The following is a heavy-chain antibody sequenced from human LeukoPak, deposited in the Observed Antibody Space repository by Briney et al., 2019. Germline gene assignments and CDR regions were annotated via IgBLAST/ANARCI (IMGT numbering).Heavy chain of an antibody. CDR2: INHSGST. Sequence: SETLSLTCAVYGGSFSGYYWSWIRQPPGKGLEWIGEINHSGSTNYNPSLKSRVTISVDTSKNQFSLKLSSVTAADTAVYYCARGGLTLDRIAVAGTRSYYYGMDVWGQGTTVTVSS. J-gene: IGHJ6*02. D-gene: IGHD6-19*01. CDR3: ARGGLTLDRIAVAGTRSYYYGMDV. CDR1: GGSFSGYY. V-gene: IGHV4-34*01.